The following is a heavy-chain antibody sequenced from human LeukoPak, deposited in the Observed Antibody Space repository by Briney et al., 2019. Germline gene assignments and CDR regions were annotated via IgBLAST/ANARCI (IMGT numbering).Heavy chain of an antibody. Sequence: PSETLSLTCTVSGGSISSYYWSWIRQPAGKGQEWIGRIYTSGSTNYNPSLKSRVTMSVDTSKNQFSLKLSSVTAADTAVYYCAREKVVYDSSGYYPSLIDYWGQGTLVTVSS. CDR2: IYTSGST. CDR3: AREKVVYDSSGYYPSLIDY. V-gene: IGHV4-4*07. CDR1: GGSISSYY. J-gene: IGHJ4*02. D-gene: IGHD3-22*01.